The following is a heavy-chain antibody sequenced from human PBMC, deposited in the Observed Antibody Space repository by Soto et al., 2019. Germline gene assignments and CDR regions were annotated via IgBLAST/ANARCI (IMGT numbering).Heavy chain of an antibody. CDR2: INSNGGST. D-gene: IGHD5-18*01. V-gene: IGHV3-64D*06. Sequence: TGGSLRLPSSASGGNFISYAMHRVRQAPGKGLEYVSAINSNGGSTYYADSVKGRFTISRDNSKNTLYLQMSSLRAEDTAVYYCVKILQYSYGLPHWGQGTLVTVSS. J-gene: IGHJ4*02. CDR3: VKILQYSYGLPH. CDR1: GGNFISYA.